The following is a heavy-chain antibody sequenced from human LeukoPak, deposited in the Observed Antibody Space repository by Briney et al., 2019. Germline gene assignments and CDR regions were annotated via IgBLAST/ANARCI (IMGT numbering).Heavy chain of an antibody. D-gene: IGHD6-25*01. CDR3: ARGQAATNWFDP. CDR2: MNPNSGNT. V-gene: IGHV1-8*01. CDR1: GYTFTTYD. J-gene: IGHJ5*02. Sequence: GASVKVSCKASGYTFTTYDINWVRQATGQGLEWMGWMNPNSGNTGCAQKFQGRVTMTRNTSISTAYMELSSLRSEDTAVYYCARGQAATNWFDPWGQGTLVTVSS.